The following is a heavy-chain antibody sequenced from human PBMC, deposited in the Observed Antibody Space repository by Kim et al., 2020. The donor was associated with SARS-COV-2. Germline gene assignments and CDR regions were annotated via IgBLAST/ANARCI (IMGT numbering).Heavy chain of an antibody. J-gene: IGHJ6*02. V-gene: IGHV4-39*02. D-gene: IGHD6-13*01. Sequence: PSLNSRVTISGDTSKNQFSLKLSSVTAADTAVYYCAREQIAAAGYYGMDVWGQGTTVTVSS. CDR3: AREQIAAAGYYGMDV.